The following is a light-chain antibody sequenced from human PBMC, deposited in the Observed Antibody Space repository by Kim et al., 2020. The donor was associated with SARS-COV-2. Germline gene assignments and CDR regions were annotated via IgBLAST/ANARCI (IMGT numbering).Light chain of an antibody. Sequence: SLSPGERATLSCRASQSINNNLAWYQQIPGQAPRLLLYGASYRATGIADRFSGSGSGTDFTLTISRLEPEDFAVYYCQQYATSGRTFGQGTKVDIK. CDR2: GAS. J-gene: IGKJ1*01. CDR1: QSINNN. CDR3: QQYATSGRT. V-gene: IGKV3-20*01.